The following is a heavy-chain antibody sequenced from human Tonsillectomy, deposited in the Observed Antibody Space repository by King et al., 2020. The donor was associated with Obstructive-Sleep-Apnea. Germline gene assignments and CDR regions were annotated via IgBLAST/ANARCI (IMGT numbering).Heavy chain of an antibody. CDR1: GYTFTGYY. CDR3: ARDMIGTMVRGALDYYYYGMDV. J-gene: IGHJ6*02. CDR2: INPNSGGT. V-gene: IGHV1-2*04. Sequence: VQLVESGAEVKKPGASVKVSCKASGYTFTGYYMHWVRQAPGQGLEWMGWINPNSGGTNYAQKFQGWVTMTRDTSISTAYMELSRLRSDVTAVYYCARDMIGTMVRGALDYYYYGMDVWGQGTTVTVSS. D-gene: IGHD3-10*01.